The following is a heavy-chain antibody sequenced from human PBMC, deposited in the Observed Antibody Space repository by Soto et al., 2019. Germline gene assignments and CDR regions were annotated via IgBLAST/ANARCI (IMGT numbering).Heavy chain of an antibody. V-gene: IGHV6-1*01. D-gene: IGHD2-21*02. CDR2: TYYRSKWYN. CDR1: GDSVSSNSAA. Sequence: SQTLSLTCAISGDSVSSNSAAWNWIRQSPSRGLEWLGRTYYRSKWYNDYAVSVKSRITINPDTSKNQFSLQLNSVTPEDTAVYYCAGAYCGGDCYSEGYYYGMDVWGQGTTVTVSS. J-gene: IGHJ6*02. CDR3: AGAYCGGDCYSEGYYYGMDV.